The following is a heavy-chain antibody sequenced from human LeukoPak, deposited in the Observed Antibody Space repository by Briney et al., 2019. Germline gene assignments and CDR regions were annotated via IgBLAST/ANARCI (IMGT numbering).Heavy chain of an antibody. CDR3: AREADTAVIDAFDI. J-gene: IGHJ3*02. Sequence: GGSLRLSCAASGFTFSSYWMHWVRQAPGKGLVWVSRINSDGSSTSYADSVKGRFTISRDNAKNTLYLQMNSLRAEDTAVYYCAREADTAVIDAFDIWGQGTMVTVSS. CDR2: INSDGSST. V-gene: IGHV3-74*01. D-gene: IGHD5-18*01. CDR1: GFTFSSYW.